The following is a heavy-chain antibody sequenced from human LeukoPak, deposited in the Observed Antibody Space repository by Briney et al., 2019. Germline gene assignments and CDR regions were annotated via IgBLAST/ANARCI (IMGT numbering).Heavy chain of an antibody. CDR1: GYTFTGYY. D-gene: IGHD3-9*01. V-gene: IGHV1-2*02. CDR2: INPNSGGT. Sequence: GASEKVSCKASGYTFTGYYMHWVRQAPGQGLEWMGWINPNSGGTNYAQKLQGRVTMTTDTSTSTAYMELRSLRSDDTAVYYCARQGDFDWLSNFDYWGQGTLVTVSS. CDR3: ARQGDFDWLSNFDY. J-gene: IGHJ4*02.